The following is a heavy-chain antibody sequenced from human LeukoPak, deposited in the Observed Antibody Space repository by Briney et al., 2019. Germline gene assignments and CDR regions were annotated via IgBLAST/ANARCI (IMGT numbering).Heavy chain of an antibody. CDR3: ARVVITFGGVIAPRGTFIDY. D-gene: IGHD3-16*02. CDR2: IYHSGST. J-gene: IGHJ4*02. V-gene: IGHV4-4*02. CDR1: GGSIRSSNW. Sequence: SETLSLTCAVSGGSIRSSNWWSWVRQPPGKGLEWIGEIYHSGSTNYNPSLKSRVSISVDKSNNQFSLKLSSVTAADTAVCYCARVVITFGGVIAPRGTFIDYWGQGTLVTVSS.